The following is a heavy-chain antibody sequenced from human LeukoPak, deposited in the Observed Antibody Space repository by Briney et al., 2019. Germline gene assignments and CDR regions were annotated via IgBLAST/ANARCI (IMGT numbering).Heavy chain of an antibody. Sequence: PGGSLRLSCAASRFTFTNAWMNWVRQAPGKGLEWVGRIKSKGDGETTDYAAPVKGRFTISRDNSKNTLYLQMNSLRAEDTAVYYCAKAGLRGGAFDIWGQGTMVTVSS. J-gene: IGHJ3*02. CDR3: AKAGLRGGAFDI. V-gene: IGHV3-15*01. D-gene: IGHD3-10*01. CDR2: IKSKGDGETT. CDR1: RFTFTNAW.